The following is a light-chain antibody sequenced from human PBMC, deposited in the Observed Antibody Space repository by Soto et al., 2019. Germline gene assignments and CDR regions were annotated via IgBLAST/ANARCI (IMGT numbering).Light chain of an antibody. CDR1: QGINNC. CDR2: AAS. CDR3: QQYDNWPLT. V-gene: IGKV1-9*01. J-gene: IGKJ4*01. Sequence: QFTQTPYSPFASVGDRVTITCRASQGINNCLAWYQQKPGKAPKLLIYAASTLQSGVPSRFSGSGSGTEFTLTISSLQSEDFAVYYCQQYDNWPLTFGGGTKVDIK.